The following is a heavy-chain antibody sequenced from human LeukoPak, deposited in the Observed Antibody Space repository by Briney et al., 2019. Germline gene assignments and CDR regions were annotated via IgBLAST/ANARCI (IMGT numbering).Heavy chain of an antibody. V-gene: IGHV4-59*01. D-gene: IGHD6-13*01. J-gene: IGHJ2*01. Sequence: KPSETLSLTCTVAGGSISSYYWSWIRQPPGKGLEWLGYIYYSGSTNYNPSLKSRVTISVDTSKNQFSLKLSSVTAADTAVYYCARGPNSSSFNWYFDLWGRGTLVTVSS. CDR1: GGSISSYY. CDR3: ARGPNSSSFNWYFDL. CDR2: IYYSGST.